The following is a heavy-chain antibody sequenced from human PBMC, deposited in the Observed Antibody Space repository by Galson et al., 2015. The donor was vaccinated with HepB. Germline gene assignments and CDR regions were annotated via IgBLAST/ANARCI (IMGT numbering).Heavy chain of an antibody. J-gene: IGHJ4*02. V-gene: IGHV3-53*01. CDR3: ASPFCIGGNCSPLWY. CDR2: IYSGGHA. CDR1: GFTVSQSY. D-gene: IGHD2-15*01. Sequence: SLRLSCAVSGFTVSQSYVSWVRQAPGKGLEWLSVIYSGGHAFYADSVQGRFTISRDTSKNTVYLQMRSLRAEDAAVYYCASPFCIGGNCSPLWYWGQGTLVTVSS.